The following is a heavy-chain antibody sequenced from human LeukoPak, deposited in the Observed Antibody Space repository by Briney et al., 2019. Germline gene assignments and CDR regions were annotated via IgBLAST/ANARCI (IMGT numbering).Heavy chain of an antibody. D-gene: IGHD4-17*01. V-gene: IGHV1-18*01. CDR1: GFTFTSYG. J-gene: IGHJ5*02. CDR3: VRTPVTNNWFDP. CDR2: ISGYNGNT. Sequence: ASVKVSCKASGFTFTSYGISWVRQAPGQGLEWMGWISGYNGNTDYAQKLQGRVTMTTDTSTSTAYMELRSLRSDDTAVYYYVRTPVTNNWFDPWGQGTLVTVSS.